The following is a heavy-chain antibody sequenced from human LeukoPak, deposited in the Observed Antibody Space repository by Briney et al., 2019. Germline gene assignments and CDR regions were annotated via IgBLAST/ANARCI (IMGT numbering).Heavy chain of an antibody. CDR2: IYPGDSDT. V-gene: IGHV5-51*01. D-gene: IGHD2-2*01. J-gene: IGHJ5*02. Sequence: GGSLKISCKGSGYSFTSYWIGWVRQMPGKGLEWMGIIYPGDSDTRYTPSFQGPVTISADKSISTAYPQWSSLKASDTAMYYCARGSSSTRWFDPWGQGTLVTVSS. CDR1: GYSFTSYW. CDR3: ARGSSSTRWFDP.